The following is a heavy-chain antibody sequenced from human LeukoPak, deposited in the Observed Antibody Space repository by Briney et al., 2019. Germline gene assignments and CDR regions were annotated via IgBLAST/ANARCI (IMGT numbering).Heavy chain of an antibody. Sequence: PGVALRLSCAASGFSFSEYYMHWVRQGSGKGPVWVSRISNDGTRTDYAESVKGRFTISRDNAKSTLYLQMSSLSVEDTAVYFCLRADDTNGQNWFDPWGQGALVTASS. CDR2: ISNDGTRT. J-gene: IGHJ5*02. V-gene: IGHV3-74*01. CDR1: GFSFSEYY. CDR3: LRADDTNGQNWFDP. D-gene: IGHD2-8*01.